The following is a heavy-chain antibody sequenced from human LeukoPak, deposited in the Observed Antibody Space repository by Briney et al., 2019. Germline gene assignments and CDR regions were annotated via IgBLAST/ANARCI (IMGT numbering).Heavy chain of an antibody. D-gene: IGHD6-13*01. Sequence: GESLKISCKGSGYSFTSYWIGWVRQMPGKGLEWMGIIYPGDSDTRYSPSSQGQVTISADKSISTAYLQWSSLKASDTAMYYCARRQYSSSWYNWFDPWGQGTLVTVSS. V-gene: IGHV5-51*01. J-gene: IGHJ5*02. CDR1: GYSFTSYW. CDR3: ARRQYSSSWYNWFDP. CDR2: IYPGDSDT.